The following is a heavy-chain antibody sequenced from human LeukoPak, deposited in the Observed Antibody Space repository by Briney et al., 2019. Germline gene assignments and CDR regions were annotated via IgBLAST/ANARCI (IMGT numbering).Heavy chain of an antibody. CDR2: INHSGST. J-gene: IGHJ4*02. D-gene: IGHD1/OR15-1a*01. V-gene: IGHV4-34*01. CDR1: GGSFSGYY. CDR3: ARKPIINNAWYYFDY. Sequence: SETLSLTCAVYGGSFSGYYWSWIRQPPGKGLEWIGEINHSGSTNYNASLKSRVTISVDTSKNQFSLKLSSVTAADTAVYYCARKPIINNAWYYFDYWGQGILVAVSS.